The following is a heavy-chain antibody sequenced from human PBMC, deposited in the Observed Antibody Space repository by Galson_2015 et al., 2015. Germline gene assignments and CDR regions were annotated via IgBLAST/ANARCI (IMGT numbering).Heavy chain of an antibody. V-gene: IGHV5-51*01. Sequence: PGKGLEWMGSIYPGDSDTKYSPSFQGQVTISADKSISTAYLQWSSLKASDTAVYYCAGSIAVAAYYFDYWGQGTLVTVSS. J-gene: IGHJ4*02. CDR2: IYPGDSDT. D-gene: IGHD6-19*01. CDR3: AGSIAVAAYYFDY.